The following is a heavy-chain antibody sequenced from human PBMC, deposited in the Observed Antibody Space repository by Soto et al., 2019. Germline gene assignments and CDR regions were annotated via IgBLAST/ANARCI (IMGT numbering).Heavy chain of an antibody. CDR2: INPKNGDT. J-gene: IGHJ6*02. D-gene: IGHD1-26*01. V-gene: IGHV1-2*02. CDR1: GYTLTDYY. CDR3: ARSTGSYSYYGMDV. Sequence: RASVKGSCKASGYTLTDYYMHWVRQAPGQGLEWMGWINPKNGDTNSAQKFRGRVTMTRDTSISTAYLELSSLRSDDTAVYYCARSTGSYSYYGMDVWGQGTTVTVS.